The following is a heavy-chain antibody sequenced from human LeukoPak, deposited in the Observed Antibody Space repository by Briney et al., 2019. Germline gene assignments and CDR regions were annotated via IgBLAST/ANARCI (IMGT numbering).Heavy chain of an antibody. D-gene: IGHD3-22*01. V-gene: IGHV1-69*11. CDR2: IIPMLGTA. CDR1: GGTFRTYA. CDR3: ARQYYYDSSGYYVGGAFDI. J-gene: IGHJ3*02. Sequence: ASVKVSCKASGGTFRTYAITWVRQAPGQGLEWMGRIIPMLGTANYAQKFQGRVTITTDESTSTAYMEPGSLRSEDTAMYYCARQYYYDSSGYYVGGAFDIWGQGTMVTVSS.